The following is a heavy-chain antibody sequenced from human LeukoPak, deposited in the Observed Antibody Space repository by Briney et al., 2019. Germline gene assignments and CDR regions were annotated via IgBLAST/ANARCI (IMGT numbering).Heavy chain of an antibody. D-gene: IGHD3-22*01. CDR2: INHSGST. J-gene: IGHJ4*02. V-gene: IGHV4-39*07. CDR1: GGSISSSSYY. Sequence: SETLSLTCTVSGGSISSSSYYWSWIRQPPGKGLEWIGEINHSGSTNYNPSLKSRVTISVDTSKNQFSLKLSSVTAADTAVYYCANYYYDSSGYRGYYFDYWGQGTLVTVSS. CDR3: ANYYYDSSGYRGYYFDY.